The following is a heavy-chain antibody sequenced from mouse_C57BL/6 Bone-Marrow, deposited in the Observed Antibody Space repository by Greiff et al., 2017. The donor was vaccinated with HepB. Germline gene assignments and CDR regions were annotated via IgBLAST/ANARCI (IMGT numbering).Heavy chain of an antibody. CDR3: VRQEYYSNDAFDY. CDR1: GFSFNTYA. V-gene: IGHV10-1*01. J-gene: IGHJ2*01. CDR2: IRSKSNNYAT. D-gene: IGHD2-12*01. Sequence: EVKVVESGGGLVQPKGSLKLSCAASGFSFNTYAMNWVRQAPGKGLEWVARIRSKSNNYATYYADSVKDRFTISRDDSESMLYLQMNNLKTEDTAMYYCVRQEYYSNDAFDYWGQGTTLTGSS.